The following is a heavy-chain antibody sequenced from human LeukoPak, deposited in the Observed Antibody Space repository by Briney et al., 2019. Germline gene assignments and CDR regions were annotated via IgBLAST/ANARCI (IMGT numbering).Heavy chain of an antibody. CDR1: GFTFSSYW. J-gene: IGHJ4*02. D-gene: IGHD3-22*01. CDR3: ARDRRYYDSSGYYSDPLDY. V-gene: IGHV3-74*01. CDR2: INSDGSST. Sequence: PGGSLRLSCAASGFTFSSYWMHWVRQAPGKGLVWVSRINSDGSSTSCADSVKGRFTISRDNAKNTLYLQMNSLRAEDTAVYYCARDRRYYDSSGYYSDPLDYWGQGTLVTVSS.